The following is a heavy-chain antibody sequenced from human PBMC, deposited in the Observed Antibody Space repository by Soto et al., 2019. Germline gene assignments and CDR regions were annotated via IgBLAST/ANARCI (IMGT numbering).Heavy chain of an antibody. CDR1: GFTFSSYG. D-gene: IGHD2-15*01. J-gene: IGHJ3*02. CDR3: ARLYCSAASCYSVGAFDI. V-gene: IGHV3-33*01. CDR2: IWFDGSDK. Sequence: GGSLRLSCAASGFTFSSYGMHWVRQAPGKGLEWVALIWFDGSDKYYTESVKGRFTISRDNSKSTLYLQMNSLRAEDTAVYYCARLYCSAASCYSVGAFDIRGQGTMVTVSS.